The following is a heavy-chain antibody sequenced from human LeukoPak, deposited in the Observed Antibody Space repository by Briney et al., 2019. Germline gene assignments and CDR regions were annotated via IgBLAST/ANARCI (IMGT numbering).Heavy chain of an antibody. CDR3: ARVKDGAYFDY. J-gene: IGHJ4*02. CDR1: GGTFSSYG. V-gene: IGHV1-18*01. D-gene: IGHD3-10*01. CDR2: ISGYNGNT. Sequence: ASEKVSCKASGGTFSSYGISWVRQAPGQGLEWMGWISGYNGNTKYAQKFQGRITMTTDTSTSTAYMELRSLRSDDTAVYYCARVKDGAYFDYWGQGTLVTVSS.